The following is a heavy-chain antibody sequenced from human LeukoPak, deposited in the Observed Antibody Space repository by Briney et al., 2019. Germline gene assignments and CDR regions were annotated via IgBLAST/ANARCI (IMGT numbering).Heavy chain of an antibody. J-gene: IGHJ3*02. CDR3: ARGWESRRFTYGFDT. Sequence: ASVKVSCKASGYTFTGYYIHWVRQAPGQGLEWLGWIKSNSGAATYAQQFQGRVTMTRDTSTTTAHMELSGLICNDTAVYYCARGWESRRFTYGFDTWGQGTVVTVSS. V-gene: IGHV1-2*02. CDR2: IKSNSGAA. CDR1: GYTFTGYY. D-gene: IGHD1-26*01.